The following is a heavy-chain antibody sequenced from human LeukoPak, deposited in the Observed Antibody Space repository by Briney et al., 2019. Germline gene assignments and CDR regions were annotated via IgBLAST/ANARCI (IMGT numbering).Heavy chain of an antibody. V-gene: IGHV3-30*02. CDR2: IWYDGSNK. CDR3: AKAKLEWLFYGMDV. Sequence: GGSLRLSCAASGFTFSSYGMHWVRQAPGKGLEWVAVIWYDGSNKYYADSVKGRFTISRDNSKNTLYLQMNSLRAEDTAVYYCAKAKLEWLFYGMDVWGQGTTVTVSS. D-gene: IGHD3-3*01. J-gene: IGHJ6*02. CDR1: GFTFSSYG.